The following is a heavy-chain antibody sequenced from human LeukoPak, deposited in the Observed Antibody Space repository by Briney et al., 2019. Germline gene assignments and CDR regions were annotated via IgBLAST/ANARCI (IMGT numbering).Heavy chain of an antibody. CDR3: ARAGWRSWFDP. CDR1: VYTFTSYG. Sequence: AAVKVSCKASVYTFTSYGLSWVRQAPGQGLAWMGWISAYNGNTNYAQKLQGRVTMTTDTFPSTAYMEKRSLRSDDTAVYYCARAGWRSWFDPWGQGTLVTVSS. V-gene: IGHV1-18*01. CDR2: ISAYNGNT. D-gene: IGHD6-19*01. J-gene: IGHJ5*02.